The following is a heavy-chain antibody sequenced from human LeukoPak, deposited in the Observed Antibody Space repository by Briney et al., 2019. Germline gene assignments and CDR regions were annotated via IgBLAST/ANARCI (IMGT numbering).Heavy chain of an antibody. V-gene: IGHV1-2*02. CDR1: GYTFTGYY. J-gene: IGHJ5*01. D-gene: IGHD3-22*01. CDR2: INPNSGGT. Sequence: ASVKVSCKASGYTFTGYYMHWVRQAPGQGLEWMGWINPNSGGTNYAQKFQGRVTMTRDTSISTAYMELSRLRSDDTAVYYCARDTYYYDSSGSDSWGQGTLVTVSS. CDR3: ARDTYYYDSSGSDS.